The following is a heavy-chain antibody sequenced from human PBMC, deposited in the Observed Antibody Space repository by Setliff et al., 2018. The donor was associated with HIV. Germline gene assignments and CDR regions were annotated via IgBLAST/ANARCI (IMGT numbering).Heavy chain of an antibody. V-gene: IGHV5-51*01. CDR2: IYPGDSET. J-gene: IGHJ4*02. D-gene: IGHD1-26*01. Sequence: GESLKISCKASGYRFTNYWIGWVRQMPGKGLEWVAIIYPGDSETRYSPSFQGHVTISADKSITTAYLQWNGVRASDTAMYYCAMFFSGSPFDFWGPGTLVTVSS. CDR1: GYRFTNYW. CDR3: AMFFSGSPFDF.